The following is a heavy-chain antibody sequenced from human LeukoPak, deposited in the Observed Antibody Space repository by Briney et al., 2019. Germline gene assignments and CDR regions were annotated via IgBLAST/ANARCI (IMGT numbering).Heavy chain of an antibody. D-gene: IGHD3-10*01. J-gene: IGHJ5*02. CDR2: ISSSSSYI. CDR1: GFTFSSYS. Sequence: PGGSLRLSCAASGFTFSSYSMNWVRQAPGKGLEWVSSISSSSSYIYYADSVKGRFTISRDNAKNSLYLQMNSLRAEDTAVYYCATYGGGYYGSGVPWGQGTLVTVSS. CDR3: ATYGGGYYGSGVP. V-gene: IGHV3-21*01.